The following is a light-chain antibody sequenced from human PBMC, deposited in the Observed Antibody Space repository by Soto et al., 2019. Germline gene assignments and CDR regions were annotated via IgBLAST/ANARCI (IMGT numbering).Light chain of an antibody. CDR3: SSYTSSSTLYV. J-gene: IGLJ1*01. V-gene: IGLV2-14*01. CDR2: EVS. Sequence: QSVLTQPASVSGSPGQSITISCTGTSSDVGGYNYVSWYQQHPGKAPKLMIYEVSNRPSGVSNRFSGSKSGNKASLTISVLQAEDEADYYCSSYTSSSTLYVFGTGTKVT. CDR1: SSDVGGYNY.